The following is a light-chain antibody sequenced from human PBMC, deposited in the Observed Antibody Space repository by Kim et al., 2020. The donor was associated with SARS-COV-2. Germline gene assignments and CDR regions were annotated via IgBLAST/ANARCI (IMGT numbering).Light chain of an antibody. Sequence: SPGERATLSCRASQGVSSSYLGWYQQKPGQAPRLLIYGATIRANGIPDRFSGSGAGTDFTLTITRLEPEDFAVYYCQQYSSSPATFGQGTKVDIK. CDR2: GAT. CDR1: QGVSSSY. J-gene: IGKJ1*01. CDR3: QQYSSSPAT. V-gene: IGKV3-20*01.